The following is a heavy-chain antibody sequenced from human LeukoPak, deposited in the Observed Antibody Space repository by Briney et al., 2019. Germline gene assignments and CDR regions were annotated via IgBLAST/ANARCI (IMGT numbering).Heavy chain of an antibody. CDR1: GFTFSNYA. J-gene: IGHJ4*02. CDR3: AKVIGQYYYDSSGYSIFDY. D-gene: IGHD3-22*01. Sequence: GGSLRLSCAASGFTFSNYAMSWVRQAPGKGLEWVSTVSGSGGSTYYEDSVKGRFTIPRDNSKNTLYLQMNSLRGEDTALYYCAKVIGQYYYDSSGYSIFDYWGQGTLVTVSS. CDR2: VSGSGGST. V-gene: IGHV3-23*01.